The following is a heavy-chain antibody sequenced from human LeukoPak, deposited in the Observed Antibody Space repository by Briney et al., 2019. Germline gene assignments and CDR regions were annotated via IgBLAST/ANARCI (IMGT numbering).Heavy chain of an antibody. CDR1: GGSISSSSYY. CDR3: ARDRRYYDTSGSPLGWFDP. Sequence: PSETLSLTCTVSGGSISSSSYYWGWIRQPPGKGLEWIGSIYYSGSTYYNPSLKSRVTMSVDTSKNQFSLNLTSVTAADTAVYYCARDRRYYDTSGSPLGWFDPWGQGTLVTVSS. V-gene: IGHV4-39*07. D-gene: IGHD3-22*01. J-gene: IGHJ5*02. CDR2: IYYSGST.